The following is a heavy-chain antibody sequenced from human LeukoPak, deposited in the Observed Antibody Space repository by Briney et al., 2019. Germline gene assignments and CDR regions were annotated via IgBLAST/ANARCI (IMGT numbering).Heavy chain of an antibody. Sequence: SETLSLTYAVSGGSISSSSYYWGWIRQSPGKGLEWIGYIYYTGTSYNPSLKSRVTISADTSKNQFSLNLSSVTAADTAVYYCASRKLGNDYWGQGTLVTVSS. CDR2: IYYTGT. J-gene: IGHJ4*02. CDR1: GGSISSSSYY. V-gene: IGHV4-61*05. D-gene: IGHD7-27*01. CDR3: ASRKLGNDY.